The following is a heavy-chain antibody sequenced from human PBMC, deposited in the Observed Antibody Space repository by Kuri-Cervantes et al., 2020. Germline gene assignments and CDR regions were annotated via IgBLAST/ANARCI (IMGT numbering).Heavy chain of an antibody. CDR3: ARKGYYYSFRFDY. CDR2: IYYSGST. D-gene: IGHD3-22*01. V-gene: IGHV4-39*01. CDR1: GGSISSSNW. Sequence: SETLSLTCAVSGGSISSSNWWSWVRQPPGKGLEWIGSIYYSGSTYYNPSLKSRVTISVDTSKNQFSLKLSSVTAADTAVYYCARKGYYYSFRFDYWGQGTLVTVSS. J-gene: IGHJ4*02.